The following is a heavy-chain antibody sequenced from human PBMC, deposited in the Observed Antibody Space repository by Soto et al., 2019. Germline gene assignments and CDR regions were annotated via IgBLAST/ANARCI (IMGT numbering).Heavy chain of an antibody. CDR3: AKGDNLGPKTGYAFDP. CDR2: TYFRSNWYN. J-gene: IGHJ5*02. V-gene: IGHV6-1*01. D-gene: IGHD5-12*01. Sequence: SQTLSLTCAISVDSVSSNTASWNCIMQSPSIGLECLGRTYFRSNWYNDYAVSVKSRIIINPGTSNNQFSLQLNSVTPEDTAVYFCAKGDNLGPKTGYAFDPWGQGIMVTVS. CDR1: VDSVSSNTAS.